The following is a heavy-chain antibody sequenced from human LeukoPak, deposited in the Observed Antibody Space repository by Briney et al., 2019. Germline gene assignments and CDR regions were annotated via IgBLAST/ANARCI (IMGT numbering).Heavy chain of an antibody. D-gene: IGHD6-19*01. J-gene: IGHJ4*02. CDR2: IYHSGST. Sequence: SETLSLTCAVSGGSISSSNWWSWVRQPPGKGLEWIGEIYHSGSTNYNPSLKSRVTISVDTSKNQFSLKMRAVTAADTAVYYCVRGWYLFDYWGQGALVTVSS. CDR1: GGSISSSNW. CDR3: VRGWYLFDY. V-gene: IGHV4-4*02.